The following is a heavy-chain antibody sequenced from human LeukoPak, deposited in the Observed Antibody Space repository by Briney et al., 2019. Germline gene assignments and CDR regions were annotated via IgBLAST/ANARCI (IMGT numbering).Heavy chain of an antibody. V-gene: IGHV3-64*01. CDR1: GFTFSSYA. CDR2: ISSNGGST. Sequence: PGGSLRLSCAASGFTFSSYAMHRVRQAPGKGLEYVSAISSNGGSTYYANSVKGRFTISRDNSKNTPYLQMGSLRAEDMAVYYCARQGGSSGPYYFDYWGQGTLVTVSS. CDR3: ARQGGSSGPYYFDY. D-gene: IGHD3-22*01. J-gene: IGHJ4*02.